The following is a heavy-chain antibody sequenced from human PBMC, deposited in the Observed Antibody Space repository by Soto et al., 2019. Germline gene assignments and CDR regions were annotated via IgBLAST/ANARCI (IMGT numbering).Heavy chain of an antibody. D-gene: IGHD6-6*01. CDR1: GGSISSGDYY. CDR3: ARGPIPGPIAARLNWFDP. CDR2: IYYSGST. Sequence: QVQLQESGPGLVKPSQTLSLTCTVSGGSISSGDYYWSWIRQPPGKGLEWIGYIYYSGSTYYNPSLKSRVTISVDTSKNQFSLKLSSVTAADTAVYYCARGPIPGPIAARLNWFDPWGQGTLVTVSS. J-gene: IGHJ5*02. V-gene: IGHV4-30-4*01.